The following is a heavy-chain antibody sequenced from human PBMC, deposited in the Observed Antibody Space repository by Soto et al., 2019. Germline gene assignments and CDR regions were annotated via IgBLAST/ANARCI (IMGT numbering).Heavy chain of an antibody. CDR1: GYSFTDYH. D-gene: IGHD2-8*01. Sequence: ASVTVSCKASGYSFTDYHIHWVRQAPGKGLEWLGRINPKSGGTSTAQKFQGWVTMTTDTSISTASMELTRLTSDDTDIYYCARGDSTDCSNGVCSFFYNHDMDVWGQGTTVTVSS. CDR3: ARGDSTDCSNGVCSFFYNHDMDV. CDR2: INPKSGGT. V-gene: IGHV1-2*04. J-gene: IGHJ6*02.